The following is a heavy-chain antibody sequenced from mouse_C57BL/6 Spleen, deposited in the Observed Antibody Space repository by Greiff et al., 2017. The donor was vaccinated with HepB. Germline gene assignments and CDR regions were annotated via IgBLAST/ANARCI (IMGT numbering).Heavy chain of an antibody. J-gene: IGHJ3*01. CDR2: INPNNGGT. V-gene: IGHV1-18*01. CDR1: GYTFTDYN. Sequence: VHVKQSGPELVKPGASVKIPCKASGYTFTDYNMDWVKQSHGKSLKWIGDINPNNGGTIYNQKFKGKATLTVDKSHSTAYMELRSLTSEDTAVYYCARYLGGFAYWGQGTLVTVSA. CDR3: ARYLGGFAY. D-gene: IGHD3-3*01.